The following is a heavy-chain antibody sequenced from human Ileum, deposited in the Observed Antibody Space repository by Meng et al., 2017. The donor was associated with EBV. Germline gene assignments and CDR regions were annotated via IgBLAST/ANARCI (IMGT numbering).Heavy chain of an antibody. Sequence: EPGPGRAKRADTVAFTVPGSGGSSSEDGYAWGWILPPPGGGMGWIERITYRGTTFSNPSLKGRLTISEDSSKNQISLGLTSVIAADTAVYYCARRKTENDFLDYWGQGTLVTVSS. CDR3: ARRKTENDFLDY. CDR1: GGSSSEDGYA. D-gene: IGHD3-3*01. J-gene: IGHJ4*02. V-gene: IGHV4-39*01. CDR2: ITYRGTT.